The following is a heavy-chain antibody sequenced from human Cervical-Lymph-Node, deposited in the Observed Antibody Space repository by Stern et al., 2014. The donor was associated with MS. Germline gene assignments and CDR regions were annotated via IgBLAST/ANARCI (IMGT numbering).Heavy chain of an antibody. D-gene: IGHD6-13*01. Sequence: EMQLVESGGGLVKPGGSLRLSCAASGFTFSSYGMNWVRQAPGKGLEWVSSMSSDRSYIYYADSVKGRFTISRDNAKKNLNSKKNSLRAEDTAVYYCARDSSSWYAIDYWGQGTLVTVSS. V-gene: IGHV3-21*01. CDR2: MSSDRSYI. J-gene: IGHJ4*02. CDR3: ARDSSSWYAIDY. CDR1: GFTFSSYG.